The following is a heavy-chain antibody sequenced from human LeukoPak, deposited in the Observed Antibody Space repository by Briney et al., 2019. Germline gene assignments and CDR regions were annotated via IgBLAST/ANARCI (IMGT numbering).Heavy chain of an antibody. V-gene: IGHV3-7*01. Sequence: GGSLRLSCTASGFNFSTYWMTWVRQVPGKGLEWVANIKEDGSEIYYVDAVKGRFSISRDNAKSSVYLQLNSLRADDTAVYYCARGRVTYRLNWFDPWGQGTLVTVSS. CDR2: IKEDGSEI. CDR1: GFNFSTYW. D-gene: IGHD1-14*01. J-gene: IGHJ5*02. CDR3: ARGRVTYRLNWFDP.